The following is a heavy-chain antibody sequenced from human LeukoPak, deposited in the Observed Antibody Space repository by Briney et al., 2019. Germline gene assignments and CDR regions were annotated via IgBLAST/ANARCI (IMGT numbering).Heavy chain of an antibody. CDR3: ARNWFSTYFDY. D-gene: IGHD3-10*01. V-gene: IGHV3-53*01. CDR2: IYSDGNT. J-gene: IGHJ4*02. Sequence: EGSLRLSCAASGFTVSSYYMSWVRQAPGKGLEWVSLIYSDGNTYYADSVKGRFTISRDNSKNTLYLQMNSLRAEDTAVYYCARNWFSTYFDYWGQGTLVTVSS. CDR1: GFTVSSYY.